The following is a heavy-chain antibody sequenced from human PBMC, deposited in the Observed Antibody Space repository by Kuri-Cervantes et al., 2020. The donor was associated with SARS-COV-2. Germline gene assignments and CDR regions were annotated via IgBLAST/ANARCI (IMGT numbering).Heavy chain of an antibody. CDR3: AKGSPGITIFGVVIIDPSDAFDI. J-gene: IGHJ3*02. CDR2: ISSSGSTI. V-gene: IGHV3-11*04. CDR1: GFTFSDYY. D-gene: IGHD3-3*01. Sequence: LSLTCAASGFTFSDYYMSWIRQALGKGLEWVSYISSSGSTIYYADSVKGRFTISRDNAKNSLYLQMSSLRAEDTAVYYCAKGSPGITIFGVVIIDPSDAFDIWGQGTMVTVSS.